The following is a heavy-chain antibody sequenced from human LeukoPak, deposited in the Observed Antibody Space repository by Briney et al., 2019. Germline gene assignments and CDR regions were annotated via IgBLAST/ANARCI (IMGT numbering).Heavy chain of an antibody. D-gene: IGHD2-15*01. CDR1: GGSFSGYY. Sequence: PSETLSLTCAVYGGSFSGYYWSWIRQPPGKGLEWIGEINHSGSTNYNPSLKSRVTISVDTSKNQFSLKLSSVTAADTAVYYCARRRVAVVAATVPSLKRYWYFDVWGRGTLVTVSS. V-gene: IGHV4-34*01. CDR3: ARRRVAVVAATVPSLKRYWYFDV. J-gene: IGHJ2*01. CDR2: INHSGST.